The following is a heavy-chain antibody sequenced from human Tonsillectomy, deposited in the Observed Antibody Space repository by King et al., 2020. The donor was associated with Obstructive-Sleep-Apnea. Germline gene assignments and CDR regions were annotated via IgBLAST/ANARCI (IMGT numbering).Heavy chain of an antibody. CDR3: ARRFGESKTPSYNWFDP. CDR1: GFTFSSYS. Sequence: VQLVESGGGLVQPGGSLRLSCAASGFTFSSYSMNWVRQAPGKGLEWVSYISSSSSTIYYADSVKGRFTISRDNAKNSLYLQMNSLGAEDTAVYYCARRFGESKTPSYNWFDPWGQGTLVTVSS. D-gene: IGHD3-10*01. CDR2: ISSSSSTI. J-gene: IGHJ5*02. V-gene: IGHV3-48*04.